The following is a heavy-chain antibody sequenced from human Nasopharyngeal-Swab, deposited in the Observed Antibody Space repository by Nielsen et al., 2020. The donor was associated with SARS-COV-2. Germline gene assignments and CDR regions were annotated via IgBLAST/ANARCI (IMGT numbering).Heavy chain of an antibody. CDR1: GFTFGHYW. CDR2: IKEDGSEK. CDR3: ARLPRNNWRLDS. Sequence: GESLKISCAASGFTFGHYWMSWVRQAPGKRLEWVANIKEDGSEKDYVDSVKGRFTISRDNIKNSLSLQMNSLRVEDTAVYFCARLPRNNWRLDSWGQGILVTVSS. J-gene: IGHJ4*02. D-gene: IGHD1-20*01. V-gene: IGHV3-7*03.